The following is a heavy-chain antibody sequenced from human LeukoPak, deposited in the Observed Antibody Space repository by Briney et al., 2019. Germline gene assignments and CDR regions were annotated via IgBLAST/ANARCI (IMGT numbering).Heavy chain of an antibody. CDR2: INRSGST. V-gene: IGHV4-34*01. J-gene: IGHJ4*02. D-gene: IGHD2-21*02. CDR1: GGSLIYYY. Sequence: SETLSLTCAVYGGSLIYYYWSWIRQSPEKGLEWIGEINRSGSTNYNPSLKSRVSISVDTSKNQFSLKLSSVTAADTAVYYCARGGFYCGDDCYVDYWGQGTLVTVSS. CDR3: ARGGFYCGDDCYVDY.